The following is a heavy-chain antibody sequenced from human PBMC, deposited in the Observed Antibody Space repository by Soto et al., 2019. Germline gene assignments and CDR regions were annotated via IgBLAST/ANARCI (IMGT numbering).Heavy chain of an antibody. V-gene: IGHV1-18*01. D-gene: IGHD1-26*01. CDR2: ISAYNGNT. Sequence: ASGKVSCKGSGYTFSRYGISWVRPAPGPRPEWMGWISAYNGNTNYAQKLQGRVTMTTDTSTSTAYMELRSLRSDDTAVYYCARSIVGATYYYYYGMDVWGQGTTVTVSS. CDR1: GYTFSRYG. CDR3: ARSIVGATYYYYYGMDV. J-gene: IGHJ6*02.